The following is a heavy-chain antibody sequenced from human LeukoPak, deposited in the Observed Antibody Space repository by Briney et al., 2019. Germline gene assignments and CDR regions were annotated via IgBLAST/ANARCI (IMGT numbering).Heavy chain of an antibody. CDR1: GFTFSSYA. Sequence: SGGSLRLSCAASGFTFSSYAMSWVRQAPGKELEWVSAISGSGGSTYYADSVKGRFTISRDNSKNTLYLQMNSLRAEDTAVYYCAKRPYYDILTGYYGYFDYWGQGTLVTVSS. D-gene: IGHD3-9*01. CDR2: ISGSGGST. J-gene: IGHJ4*02. CDR3: AKRPYYDILTGYYGYFDY. V-gene: IGHV3-23*01.